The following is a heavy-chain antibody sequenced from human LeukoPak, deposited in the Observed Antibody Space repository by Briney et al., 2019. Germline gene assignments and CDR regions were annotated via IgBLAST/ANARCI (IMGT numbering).Heavy chain of an antibody. CDR1: GFTFSNYY. CDR2: INHDGIEK. V-gene: IGHV3-7*01. D-gene: IGHD7-27*01. J-gene: IGHJ6*03. CDR3: ATGSHSGDYYYYMDV. Sequence: GGSLRLSCTASGFTFSNYYMTWVRQAPGKGLEWVANINHDGIEKNYVDSVKGRFTISRDNTKRSLFLQMNSLRAEDTAVYYCATGSHSGDYYYYMDVWGKGTTVTVSS.